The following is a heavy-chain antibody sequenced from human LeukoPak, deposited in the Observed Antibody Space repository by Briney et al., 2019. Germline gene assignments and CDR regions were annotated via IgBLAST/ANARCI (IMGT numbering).Heavy chain of an antibody. V-gene: IGHV4-39*07. D-gene: IGHD6-13*01. CDR3: ARAYSSSWYYNWFDP. CDR2: IYYSGST. CDR1: GGSISSSSYY. Sequence: SETLSLTCTVSGGSISSSSYYWGWIRQPPGKGLEWIGSIYYSGSTYYNPSLESRVTMSVDTSKNQFSLKLSSVTAADTAMYYCARAYSSSWYYNWFDPWGQGTLVTVSS. J-gene: IGHJ5*02.